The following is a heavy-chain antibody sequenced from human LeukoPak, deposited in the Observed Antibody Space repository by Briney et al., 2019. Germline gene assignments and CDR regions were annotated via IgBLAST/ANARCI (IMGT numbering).Heavy chain of an antibody. CDR3: AKENILTFGGVIDPGYDS. CDR1: GFTFSTYG. V-gene: IGHV3-30*18. D-gene: IGHD3-16*02. J-gene: IGHJ4*02. CDR2: ISYDGSNK. Sequence: GGSLRLSCAASGFTFSTYGMHWVRQAPGKGLEWVAFISYDGSNKYYRDSVKGRFTISRDNSKNTLYLQMNSLRAEDTALYYCAKENILTFGGVIDPGYDSWGQGTLVTVSS.